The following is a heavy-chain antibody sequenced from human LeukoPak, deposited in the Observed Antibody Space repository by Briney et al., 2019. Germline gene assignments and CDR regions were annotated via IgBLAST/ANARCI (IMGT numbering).Heavy chain of an antibody. J-gene: IGHJ3*02. CDR1: GYSFSTNW. D-gene: IGHD1-1*01. Sequence: GESLKISCKGSGYSFSTNWIAWVRQMPGKGLEWMGMIDPSDSYTSYSPSFQGHVTISADKSISTAYLQWSSLKASDTAMYYCARRNDWKYAFQIWGQGTMVTVSS. CDR3: ARRNDWKYAFQI. CDR2: IDPSDSYT. V-gene: IGHV5-10-1*01.